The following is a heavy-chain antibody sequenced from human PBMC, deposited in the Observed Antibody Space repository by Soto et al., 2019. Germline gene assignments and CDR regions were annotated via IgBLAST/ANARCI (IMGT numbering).Heavy chain of an antibody. CDR3: ARDCSGGICYRYYFDY. D-gene: IGHD2-15*01. CDR2: IKRDGSEK. Sequence: EVQLVESGGGLVQLGGSLRLSCATSGFTLSSYWMSWVRQAPGKGLEWVANIKRDGSEKYYVDSVQGRFTISRDNAKNSLYLQMNSLRAEDTAVYYCARDCSGGICYRYYFDYWGQGTLVTVSS. CDR1: GFTLSSYW. V-gene: IGHV3-7*01. J-gene: IGHJ4*02.